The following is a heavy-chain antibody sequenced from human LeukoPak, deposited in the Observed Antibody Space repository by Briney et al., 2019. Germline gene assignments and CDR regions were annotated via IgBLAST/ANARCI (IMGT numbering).Heavy chain of an antibody. V-gene: IGHV4-34*01. CDR2: INHSGST. CDR3: ATIVGAPRHFDS. J-gene: IGHJ4*02. Sequence: PSETLSLTCAVYGGSFSDYYWSWIRQPPGKGLEWIGEINHSGSTNYNPSLKSRVTTSVDKSKSQFSLKVSSVTAADTAVYYCATIVGAPRHFDSWGQGTLVTVSS. D-gene: IGHD1-26*01. CDR1: GGSFSDYY.